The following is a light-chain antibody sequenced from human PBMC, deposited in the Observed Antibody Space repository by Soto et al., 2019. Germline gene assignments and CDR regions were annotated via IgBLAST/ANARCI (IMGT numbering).Light chain of an antibody. CDR3: QQYNNWHTWT. CDR1: QSVSIN. J-gene: IGKJ1*01. Sequence: EIVMTQSPATLSVSPGERVTLSCRASQSVSINLAWYQQKPGQAPRLLIYGASTRATGIPARFSGSGSGTEFTLTISSLQSEDFALYYCQQYNNWHTWTFGQGTKVEIK. CDR2: GAS. V-gene: IGKV3-15*01.